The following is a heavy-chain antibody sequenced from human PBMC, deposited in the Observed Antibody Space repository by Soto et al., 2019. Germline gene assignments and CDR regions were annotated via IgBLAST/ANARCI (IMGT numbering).Heavy chain of an antibody. J-gene: IGHJ6*02. CDR2: ISSNGGST. D-gene: IGHD2-2*02. Sequence: PGGSLRLSCSASGFTFSSYAMHWVRQAPGKGLEYVSAISSNGGSTYYADSVKGRFTISRDNSKNTLYLQMSSLRAEDTAVYYCVKGYCSSTSCYKSLGMDVWGQGTTVTVSS. CDR1: GFTFSSYA. CDR3: VKGYCSSTSCYKSLGMDV. V-gene: IGHV3-64D*08.